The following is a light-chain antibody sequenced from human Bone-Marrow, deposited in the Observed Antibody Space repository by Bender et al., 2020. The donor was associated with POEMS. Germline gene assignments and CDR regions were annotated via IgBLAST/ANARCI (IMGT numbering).Light chain of an antibody. CDR2: EGY. CDR3: SSYTAGSKL. J-gene: IGLJ1*01. CDR1: SSDVGRYKF. V-gene: IGLV2-14*02. Sequence: QSALTQPASVSGSPGQSITISCRGTSSDVGRYKFVSWYQQHPGKVPKLMIYEGYKRPSGVSNRFSGSKSGNTASLTISGLQAEDEADYYCSSYTAGSKLFGTGTKVTVV.